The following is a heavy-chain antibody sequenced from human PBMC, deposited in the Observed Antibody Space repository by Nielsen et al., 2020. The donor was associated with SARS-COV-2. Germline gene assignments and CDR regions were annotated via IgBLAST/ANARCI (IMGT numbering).Heavy chain of an antibody. Sequence: GGSLRLSCAASGFTFSSSSMTSVLHPPAMGLSSVSSISSSSSYIYYADSVKGRFTISRDNAKNSLYLQMNSLRAEVTAVYYCARGAYGDYERMDVWGQGTSVTVSS. CDR2: ISSSSSYI. CDR3: ARGAYGDYERMDV. D-gene: IGHD4-17*01. J-gene: IGHJ6*02. V-gene: IGHV3-21*01. CDR1: GFTFSSSS.